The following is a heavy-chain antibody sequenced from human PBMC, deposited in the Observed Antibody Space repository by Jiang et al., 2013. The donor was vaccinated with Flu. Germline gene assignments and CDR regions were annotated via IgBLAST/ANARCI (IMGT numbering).Heavy chain of an antibody. V-gene: IGHV1-69*06. CDR3: ARVVGGDGLTYYFDY. CDR1: RHFSSYA. D-gene: IGHD5-24*01. Sequence: ESGAEVKKPGSSVKVSCKALRHFSSYAISWVRQAPGQGLEWMGGIIPIFGTANYAQKFQGRVTITADKSTSTAYMELSSLRSEDTAVYYCARVVGGDGLTYYFDYWGQGTLVTVSS. J-gene: IGHJ4*02. CDR2: IIPIFGTA.